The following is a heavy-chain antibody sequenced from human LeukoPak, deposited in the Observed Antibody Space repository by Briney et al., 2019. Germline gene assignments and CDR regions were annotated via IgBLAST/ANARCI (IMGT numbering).Heavy chain of an antibody. D-gene: IGHD3-3*01. V-gene: IGHV3-30*03. J-gene: IGHJ4*02. CDR2: ILYDGSKE. Sequence: PGGSLRLSCAASGFTFSSYGMHWVRQAPGKGLEWVAVILYDGSKEYHADSVKGRFTISRDNSKNTLYLQMNSLRADDTAMYYCARALTVLGVASDYWGQGALVTVSS. CDR1: GFTFSSYG. CDR3: ARALTVLGVASDY.